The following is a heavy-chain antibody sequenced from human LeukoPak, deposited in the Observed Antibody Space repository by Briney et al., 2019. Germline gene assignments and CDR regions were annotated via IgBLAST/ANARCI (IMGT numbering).Heavy chain of an antibody. CDR3: ARNLNTADDY. CDR2: ISSSSTTI. Sequence: PGGSLRLSCTASGFTFSDSSMNWVRQAPGKGLEWLSYISSSSTTIYYADSVKGRFTISRDDAKNSLYLQMNSLRAEDTAVHYCARNLNTADDYWGQGILVTVSS. D-gene: IGHD5-18*01. CDR1: GFTFSDSS. V-gene: IGHV3-48*01. J-gene: IGHJ4*02.